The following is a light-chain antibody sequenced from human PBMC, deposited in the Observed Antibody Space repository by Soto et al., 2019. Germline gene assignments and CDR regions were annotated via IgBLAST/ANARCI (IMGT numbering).Light chain of an antibody. Sequence: EIVLTQSPGILSLSPGERATLSCRANQSISHYLAWYQQKPGQSPRLLIYGAASRAIGIPDRFNGTGSETTFTLTISRLQPEDFALYFCQQYDASPFTFGPGTKVDI. J-gene: IGKJ3*01. CDR1: QSISHY. CDR3: QQYDASPFT. CDR2: GAA. V-gene: IGKV3-20*01.